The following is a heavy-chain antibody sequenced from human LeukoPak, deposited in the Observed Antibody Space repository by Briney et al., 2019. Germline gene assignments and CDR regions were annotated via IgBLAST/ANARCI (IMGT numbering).Heavy chain of an antibody. CDR1: GYTFTGYF. J-gene: IGHJ4*02. CDR3: ARDLLVATLPSDY. D-gene: IGHD2-8*02. Sequence: ASVTVSCKASGYTFTGYFMHWVRQAPGQGLEWMGWINPNTGGTNYAQKFQGRVAMTRDTSITTAYMELSRLTSDDTAVYYCARDLLVATLPSDYWGQGTLVTVSS. CDR2: INPNTGGT. V-gene: IGHV1-2*02.